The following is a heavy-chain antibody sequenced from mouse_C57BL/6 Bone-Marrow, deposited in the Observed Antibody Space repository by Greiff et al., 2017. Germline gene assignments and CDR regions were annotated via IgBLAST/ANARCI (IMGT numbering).Heavy chain of an antibody. Sequence: EVQGVESGGGLVKPGGSLKLSCAASGFTFSSYAMSWVRQTPEKRLEWVATISDGGSYTYYQENVKGRFTISRDNAKNNLYLQMNHLKSDDTAMYYCARLLCYVWGTGTTVTVSS. CDR1: GFTFSSYA. CDR2: ISDGGSYT. V-gene: IGHV5-4*01. J-gene: IGHJ1*03. CDR3: ARLLCYV. D-gene: IGHD2-1*01.